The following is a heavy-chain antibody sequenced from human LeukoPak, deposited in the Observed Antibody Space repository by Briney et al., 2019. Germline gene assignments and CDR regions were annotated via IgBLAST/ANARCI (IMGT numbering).Heavy chain of an antibody. Sequence: GKSLRLSCAASGFTFSSHAMSWVRQAPGKGLEWVSAISGSGGSTYYADSVKGRFTISRDNAKNTLYLQMNSLRAEDTAVYYCARVVVVAATHDAFDIWGQGTMVTVSS. J-gene: IGHJ3*02. CDR3: ARVVVVAATHDAFDI. CDR1: GFTFSSHA. V-gene: IGHV3-23*01. D-gene: IGHD2-15*01. CDR2: ISGSGGST.